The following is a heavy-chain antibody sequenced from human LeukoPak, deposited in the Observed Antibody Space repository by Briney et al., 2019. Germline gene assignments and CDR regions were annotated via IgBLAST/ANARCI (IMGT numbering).Heavy chain of an antibody. CDR2: ISGGNGNT. D-gene: IGHD6-19*01. Sequence: GASVKVSCKAYDYTFTSYAVHWVRQAPGQRHEWMGWISGGNGNTKYSQKFLGRVTITRDTSTSTAYMELSSLRSEDTAVYYCAREMADSTGWNSFDIWGRGTMVTVSS. V-gene: IGHV1-3*01. CDR3: AREMADSTGWNSFDI. CDR1: DYTFTSYA. J-gene: IGHJ3*02.